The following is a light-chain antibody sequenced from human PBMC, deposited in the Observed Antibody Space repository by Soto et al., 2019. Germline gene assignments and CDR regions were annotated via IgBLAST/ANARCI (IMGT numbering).Light chain of an antibody. CDR3: QQYGSSGT. Sequence: EIVMTQSPATLSVSPGERATLSCRASQSVSSSLAWYQQKPGQAPRLLIYGASNRATGIPARFSGSGSGTDFTLTISGLEPEDFAVYYCQQYGSSGTFGQGTKVDIK. J-gene: IGKJ1*01. CDR1: QSVSSS. V-gene: IGKV3D-15*01. CDR2: GAS.